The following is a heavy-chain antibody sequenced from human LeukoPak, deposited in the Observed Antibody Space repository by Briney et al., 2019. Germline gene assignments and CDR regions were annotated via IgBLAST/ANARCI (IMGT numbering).Heavy chain of an antibody. CDR2: ISGSAGFT. D-gene: IGHD5-12*01. Sequence: GGSLRLSCVASGFALRTYAMSWVRQAPGKGLEWVSAISGSAGFTYYADAVRGRFTVSRDISTNTVFLQMDSLRAGDTAVYYCAKEYSGYDFDCWGQGTLVTVSS. CDR3: AKEYSGYDFDC. V-gene: IGHV3-23*01. CDR1: GFALRTYA. J-gene: IGHJ4*01.